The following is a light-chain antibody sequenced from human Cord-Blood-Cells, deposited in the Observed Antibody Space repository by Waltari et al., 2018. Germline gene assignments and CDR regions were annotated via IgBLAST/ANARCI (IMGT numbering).Light chain of an antibody. CDR1: QSVSSY. Sequence: EIVLTQSPATLSLSPGERATLSCRASQSVSSYLAWYQQKPGQAPRLLIYDASNRATGIPARFSGSGSGTDFTRTISSLEPEDFAVYYCQQRSNWPGTFGQGTRLEIK. CDR2: DAS. CDR3: QQRSNWPGT. J-gene: IGKJ5*01. V-gene: IGKV3-11*01.